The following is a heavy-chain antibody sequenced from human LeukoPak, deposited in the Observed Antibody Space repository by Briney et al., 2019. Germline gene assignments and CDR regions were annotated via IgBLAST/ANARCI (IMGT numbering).Heavy chain of an antibody. CDR1: GGSISSYY. CDR2: IYYSGST. CDR3: ARCRDGYNCDY. V-gene: IGHV4-59*08. D-gene: IGHD5-24*01. Sequence: SETLSLTCTVPGGSISSYYWSWIRQPPGKGLEWIGYIYYSGSTNYNPSLKSRVTISVDTSKNQFSLKLSSVTAADTAVYYCARCRDGYNCDYWGQGTLVTVSS. J-gene: IGHJ4*02.